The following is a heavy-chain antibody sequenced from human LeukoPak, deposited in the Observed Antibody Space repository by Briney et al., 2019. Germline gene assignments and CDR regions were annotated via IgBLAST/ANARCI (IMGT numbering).Heavy chain of an antibody. CDR1: GGSIDDHY. CDR3: ARAKYTSGSLHFDY. J-gene: IGHJ4*02. Sequence: SETLSLTCTVSGGSIDDHYWNWIRLPPGKGLEWIGYVSYTGSTNYNPSLNSRVTISVDTSRNQFSLRLTSATTADTAVYFCARAKYTSGSLHFDYWGPGALVTVSS. V-gene: IGHV4-59*11. CDR2: VSYTGST. D-gene: IGHD5-18*01.